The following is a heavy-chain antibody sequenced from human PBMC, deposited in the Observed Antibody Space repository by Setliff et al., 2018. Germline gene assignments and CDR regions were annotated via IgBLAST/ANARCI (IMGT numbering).Heavy chain of an antibody. D-gene: IGHD3-22*01. CDR2: IRGSEGRMTA. CDR1: GFTFSHYA. V-gene: IGHV3-23*01. CDR3: ARAHRYYSDTSGYFYDQGRSAFDV. Sequence: GGSLRLSCAASGFTFSHYAMTWTRQAPGKGLEWVSVIRGSEGRMTASYVDSVRGRFTISRDNSKNMVYLQMNSLRVEDTAIYYCARAHRYYSDTSGYFYDQGRSAFDVWGQGTMVTVSS. J-gene: IGHJ3*01.